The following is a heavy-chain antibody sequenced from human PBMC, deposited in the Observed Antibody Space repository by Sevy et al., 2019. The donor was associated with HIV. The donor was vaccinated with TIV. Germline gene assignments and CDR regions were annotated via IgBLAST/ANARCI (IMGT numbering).Heavy chain of an antibody. CDR1: GFTFSNAW. J-gene: IGHJ3*02. Sequence: GGSLRLSCAASGFTFSNAWMSWVRQAPGKGLEWVGRIKSKTDGGTTDNAAPVKGRFTNSTDESKNKLYLQMNSLKTEDKAVYYCTTDTGISDYDFWSGRADTFDNWGQGTMVTVSS. V-gene: IGHV3-15*01. CDR2: IKSKTDGGTT. CDR3: TTDTGISDYDFWSGRADTFDN. D-gene: IGHD3-3*01.